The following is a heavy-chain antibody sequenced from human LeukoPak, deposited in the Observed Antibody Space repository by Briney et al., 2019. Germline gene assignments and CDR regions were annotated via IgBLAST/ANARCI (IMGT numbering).Heavy chain of an antibody. Sequence: GGSLRLSCAASGFTVSRNYMSWVRQAPGKGLEWVSIIYSGGDTYYGDSVKGRFTISRDISKNTLYLQMNNLRAEDTAFYYCARSPPASPFDYWGQGTLVAVSS. J-gene: IGHJ4*02. CDR1: GFTVSRNY. V-gene: IGHV3-53*01. CDR2: IYSGGDT. CDR3: ARSPPASPFDY. D-gene: IGHD2-2*01.